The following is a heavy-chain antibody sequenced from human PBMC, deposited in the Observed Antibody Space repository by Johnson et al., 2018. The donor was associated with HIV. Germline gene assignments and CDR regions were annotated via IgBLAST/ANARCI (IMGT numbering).Heavy chain of an antibody. V-gene: IGHV3-9*01. CDR1: GFSVDDYA. Sequence: VQLVESGGGLVQPGRSLRLSCRASGFSVDDYAMHWVRQAPGKGLEWVSGISWNSDDIGYAVSVKGRFSISRDNAKNSLYLQMNSLRAEDTALYYCAKDHPISVWGQGTMVTVSS. CDR2: ISWNSDDI. CDR3: AKDHPISV. J-gene: IGHJ3*01.